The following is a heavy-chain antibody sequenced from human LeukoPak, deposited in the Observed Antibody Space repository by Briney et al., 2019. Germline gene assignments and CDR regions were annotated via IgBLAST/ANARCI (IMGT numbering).Heavy chain of an antibody. V-gene: IGHV3-33*01. Sequence: GRSLRLSCVASGFTFSSYGMNWVRQAPGKGLEWVAVIWSDGSIEYYADSVKGRFTISRDNSKNTVYLHMNSLRAEDTAVYYCARARDLLLEDNYYYMEFWGKGTPVTVSS. J-gene: IGHJ6*03. CDR3: ARARDLLLEDNYYYMEF. CDR2: IWSDGSIE. D-gene: IGHD3-10*01. CDR1: GFTFSSYG.